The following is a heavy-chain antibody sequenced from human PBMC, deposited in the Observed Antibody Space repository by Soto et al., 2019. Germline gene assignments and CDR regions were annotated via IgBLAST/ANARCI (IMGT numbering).Heavy chain of an antibody. V-gene: IGHV3-7*01. CDR3: ARVRDYGHAFDI. CDR1: GFTFSSYW. J-gene: IGHJ3*02. Sequence: EVQLVESGGGLVQPGGSLRLSCAASGFTFSSYWMSWVRQAPGTGLEWVANIKQDGSDKYYVDSVKGRFTISRDNAKNSLYLQMNSLRAEDTAVYYCARVRDYGHAFDIWGQGTMVTVSS. D-gene: IGHD4-17*01. CDR2: IKQDGSDK.